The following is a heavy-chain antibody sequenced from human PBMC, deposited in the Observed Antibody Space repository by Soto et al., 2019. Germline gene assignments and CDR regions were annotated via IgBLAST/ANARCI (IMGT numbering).Heavy chain of an antibody. J-gene: IGHJ4*02. CDR1: GYTFDSNG. D-gene: IGHD2-15*01. V-gene: IGHV1-18*01. CDR3: ARDRGLAYCSSGSCATTFDY. CDR2: ISPFNGNT. Sequence: VQLVQSGAEVKKPGASVKVSCKASGYTFDSNGINWVRQAPGQGLQWMGWISPFNGNTNYAQNFQDRVTMTTDTSTNTAYLELRSLRSDDTAFYYCARDRGLAYCSSGSCATTFDYWGQGTLVTVSS.